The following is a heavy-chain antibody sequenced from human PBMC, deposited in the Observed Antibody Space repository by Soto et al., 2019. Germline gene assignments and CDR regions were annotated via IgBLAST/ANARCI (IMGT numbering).Heavy chain of an antibody. V-gene: IGHV3-23*01. D-gene: IGHD3-3*01. J-gene: IGHJ5*02. CDR1: GFTFSSYA. CDR2: IAYNGDSK. CDR3: ARDLYGNEWYNYFDP. Sequence: GGSLRLSCAASGFTFSSYAMSWVRQGPGKGLEWVSVIAYNGDSKYYIDSVKGRFTISRDDSKNTLYLQMNSLRVEDTAVYHCARDLYGNEWYNYFDPWGQGTPVTVSS.